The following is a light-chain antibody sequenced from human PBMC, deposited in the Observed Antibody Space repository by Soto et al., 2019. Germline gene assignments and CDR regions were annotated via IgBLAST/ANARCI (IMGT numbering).Light chain of an antibody. J-gene: IGKJ5*01. CDR1: QSVANR. Sequence: IVMTQSPATLSVSPGERATLSCRASQSVANRLAWYQHTPGQAPRLLIYGATYRATGVPAKFSGSGSGTEFTLTITSLQSEDFAVYLCQQYHYWPITFGQGTRL. CDR2: GAT. CDR3: QQYHYWPIT. V-gene: IGKV3-15*01.